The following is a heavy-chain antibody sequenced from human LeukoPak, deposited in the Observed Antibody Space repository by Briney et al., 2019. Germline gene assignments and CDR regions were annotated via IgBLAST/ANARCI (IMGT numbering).Heavy chain of an antibody. CDR3: AKDIVVVPAATDY. J-gene: IGHJ4*02. D-gene: IGHD2-2*01. CDR2: ISGSGGST. CDR1: GFTFSSYA. V-gene: IGHV3-23*01. Sequence: WGSLRLSCAASGFTFSSYAMSWVRQAPGKGLEWVSAISGSGGSTYYADSVKGRFTISRDNSKNTLYLQMSSLRAEDTAVYYCAKDIVVVPAATDYWGQGTLVTVSS.